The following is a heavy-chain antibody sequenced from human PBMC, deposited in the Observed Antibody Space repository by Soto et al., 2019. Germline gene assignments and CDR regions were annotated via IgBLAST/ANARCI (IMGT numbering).Heavy chain of an antibody. Sequence: SETLSLTCTVSGGSISSYYWSWIRQPPGKGLEWIGYIYYSGSTNYNPSLKSRVTISVDTSKNQFSLKLSSVTAADTAVYYCARAAYSYGPDYWGQGTLVTVSS. CDR2: IYYSGST. CDR3: ARAAYSYGPDY. V-gene: IGHV4-59*01. J-gene: IGHJ4*02. D-gene: IGHD5-18*01. CDR1: GGSISSYY.